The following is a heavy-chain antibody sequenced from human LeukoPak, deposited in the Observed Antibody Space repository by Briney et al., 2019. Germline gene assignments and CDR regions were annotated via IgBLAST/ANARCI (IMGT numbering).Heavy chain of an antibody. V-gene: IGHV4-39*01. CDR1: GASTSSSNYY. CDR2: IFYSGST. CDR3: ATTPALAVAGTLDPKE. Sequence: SVTLSLTCTVSGASTSSSNYYWGWIRQSPGKGLEWIGSIFYSGSTYYNPSLKSRVTISIDTSEHQFSLKLSSVTAADTAVYYCATTPALAVAGTLDPKEWGQGTLV. D-gene: IGHD6-19*01. J-gene: IGHJ4*02.